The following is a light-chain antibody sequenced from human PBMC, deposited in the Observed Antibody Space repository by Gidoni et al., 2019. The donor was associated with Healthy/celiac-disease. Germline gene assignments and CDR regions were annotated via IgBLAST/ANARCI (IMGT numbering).Light chain of an antibody. J-gene: IGKJ1*01. V-gene: IGKV1-39*01. Sequence: DIQRTQSPSSLSASVGDRVTITCRASQSISSYLNWYQQKPGKAPTLLIYAASSLQSGVPSRFSGSGSGTDFTLTISSLQPEDFATYYCQQSYSTPRTFGQGTKVEIK. CDR1: QSISSY. CDR3: QQSYSTPRT. CDR2: AAS.